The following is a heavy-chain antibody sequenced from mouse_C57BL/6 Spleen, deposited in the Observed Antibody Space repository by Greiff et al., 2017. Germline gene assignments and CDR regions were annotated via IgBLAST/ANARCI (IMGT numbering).Heavy chain of an antibody. CDR3: ASLIYYDYDAYAMDY. D-gene: IGHD2-4*01. J-gene: IGHJ4*01. Sequence: QVQLQQSGPELVKPGASVKISCKASGSSFTSYYIHWVKQRPGQGLEWIGWIYPGSGNTKYNEKFKGKATLTADTSSSTAYMQLSSLTSEDSAVYYCASLIYYDYDAYAMDYWGQGTSVTVSS. CDR2: IYPGSGNT. V-gene: IGHV1-66*01. CDR1: GSSFTSYY.